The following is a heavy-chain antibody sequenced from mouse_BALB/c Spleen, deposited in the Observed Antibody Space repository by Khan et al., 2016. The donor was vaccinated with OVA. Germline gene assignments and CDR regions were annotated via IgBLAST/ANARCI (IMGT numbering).Heavy chain of an antibody. V-gene: IGHV2-2*02. CDR2: IWCVGST. Sequence: QVQLKESGPGLVQPSQSLSITCTVSGFSLTSYGVHWVRQSPGKGLEWLGVIWCVGSTAYNAAFISTLNISKDNSKFQAFFKMNSLQANDTAIYYCARNYDYDDGLAYWGQGTLVTVSA. D-gene: IGHD2-4*01. CDR1: GFSLTSYG. CDR3: ARNYDYDDGLAY. J-gene: IGHJ3*01.